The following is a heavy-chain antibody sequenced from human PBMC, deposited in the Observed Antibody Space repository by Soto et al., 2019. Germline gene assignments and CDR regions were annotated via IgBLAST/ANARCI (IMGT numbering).Heavy chain of an antibody. Sequence: SETLSLTCTVSGGSISSYYWSWIRQPPGKGLEWIGYIYYSGSTNYNPSLNRRVTISVDTSKNQFSLKLSSVTAADTAVYYCARHVPYCSDTSHCAYGLDVWGQGTTDIVSS. CDR1: GGSISSYY. D-gene: IGHD2-2*01. CDR3: ARHVPYCSDTSHCAYGLDV. CDR2: IYYSGST. J-gene: IGHJ6*01. V-gene: IGHV4-59*08.